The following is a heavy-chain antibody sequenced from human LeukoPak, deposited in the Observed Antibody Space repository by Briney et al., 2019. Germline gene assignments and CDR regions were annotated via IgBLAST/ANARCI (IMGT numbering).Heavy chain of an antibody. J-gene: IGHJ4*02. D-gene: IGHD1-1*01. CDR2: FDPEDGET. Sequence: ASVTVSLMFSVYTLTELSMHWVRQAPGKGLEWMGGFDPEDGETIYAQKFQGRVTMTEDTSTDTAYMELSSLRSEDTAVYYCATRTGTSDYWGQGTLVTVSS. CDR3: ATRTGTSDY. CDR1: VYTLTELS. V-gene: IGHV1-24*01.